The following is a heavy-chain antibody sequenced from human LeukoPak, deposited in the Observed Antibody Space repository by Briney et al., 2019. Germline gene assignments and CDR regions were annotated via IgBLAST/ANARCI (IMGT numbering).Heavy chain of an antibody. CDR2: RNPSSGCT. D-gene: IGHD2-15*01. V-gene: IGHV1-2*02. CDR1: VYTFNDYY. J-gene: IGHJ4*02. Sequence: ASVTVSFKSSVYTFNDYYIHWVRQARGQALEWMGWRNPSSGCTNYAQGFQSRITMSRDTSISPAYMELIPLTSDDTAVYYCVRDREPFLGFCAGGSCSYNHFNYWGQGTLVTVSS. CDR3: VRDREPFLGFCAGGSCSYNHFNY.